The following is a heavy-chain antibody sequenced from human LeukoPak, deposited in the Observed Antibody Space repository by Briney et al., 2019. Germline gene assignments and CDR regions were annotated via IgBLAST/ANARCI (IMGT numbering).Heavy chain of an antibody. Sequence: SETLSLTCTVSGGSISSYYWSWIRQPAGKGLEWIGRIYTSGSTNYNPSLKSRVTMSVDTSKNQFSLKLSSVTAADTAVYYCARADYVWGNGGTEYYFDYWGQGTPVTVSS. CDR3: ARADYVWGNGGTEYYFDY. J-gene: IGHJ4*02. CDR1: GGSISSYY. CDR2: IYTSGST. D-gene: IGHD3-16*01. V-gene: IGHV4-4*07.